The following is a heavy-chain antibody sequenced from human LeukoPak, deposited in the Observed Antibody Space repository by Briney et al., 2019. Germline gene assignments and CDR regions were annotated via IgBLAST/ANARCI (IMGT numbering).Heavy chain of an antibody. Sequence: QPGRSLRLSCAASGFTFSSYAMSWVRQAPGKGLEWVSAISGSGGSTYYADSVKGRFTISRDNSKNTLYLQMNSLRAEDTAVYYCATSYYDFWSGYPVYYYYYGMDVWGQGTTVTVSS. CDR1: GFTFSSYA. J-gene: IGHJ6*02. CDR3: ATSYYDFWSGYPVYYYYYGMDV. V-gene: IGHV3-23*01. D-gene: IGHD3-3*01. CDR2: ISGSGGST.